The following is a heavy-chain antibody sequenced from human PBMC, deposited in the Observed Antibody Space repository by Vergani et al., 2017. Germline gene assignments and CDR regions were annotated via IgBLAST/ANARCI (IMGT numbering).Heavy chain of an antibody. CDR3: ANHFSGWGIDY. D-gene: IGHD6-19*01. J-gene: IGHJ4*02. Sequence: QVQLVESGGGVVQRGGSLRLSCATSGFTLSNYDMQWIRQGPGKGLEFVAFIQFDGSNQYYADSVQGRFTLSRDFSKNTLYLQMNSLRTDDTATYYCANHFSGWGIDYWGQGTQVIVSS. CDR1: GFTLSNYD. CDR2: IQFDGSNQ. V-gene: IGHV3-30*02.